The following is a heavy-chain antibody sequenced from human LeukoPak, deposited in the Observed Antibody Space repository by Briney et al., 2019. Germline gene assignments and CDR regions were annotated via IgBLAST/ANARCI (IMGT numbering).Heavy chain of an antibody. Sequence: SETLSLTCTVSGGSISSYYWSWIRQPPGKGLEWIGYIYYSGSTNYNPSLKSRVTISVDTSKNQFSLKLSSVTAADTAVYCCASITVTTHWGQGTLVTVSS. V-gene: IGHV4-59*08. J-gene: IGHJ4*02. CDR3: ASITVTTH. D-gene: IGHD4-17*01. CDR2: IYYSGST. CDR1: GGSISSYY.